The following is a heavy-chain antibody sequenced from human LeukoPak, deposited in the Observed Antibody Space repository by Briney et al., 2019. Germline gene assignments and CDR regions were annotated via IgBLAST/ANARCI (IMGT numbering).Heavy chain of an antibody. D-gene: IGHD3-22*01. CDR2: IYYSGST. V-gene: IGHV4-59*12. Sequence: SETLSLTCTVAGGSISSYYWSWIRQPPGKGLEWIGYIYYSGSTNYNPSLKSRVTISVDTSKNQFSLKLSSVTAADTAVYYCARVLYDSSGYYYDYYYYYYMDVWGKGTTVTVSS. CDR1: GGSISSYY. CDR3: ARVLYDSSGYYYDYYYYYYMDV. J-gene: IGHJ6*03.